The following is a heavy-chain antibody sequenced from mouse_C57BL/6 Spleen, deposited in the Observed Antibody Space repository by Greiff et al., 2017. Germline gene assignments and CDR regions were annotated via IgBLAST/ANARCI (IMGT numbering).Heavy chain of an antibody. Sequence: QVQLQQPGTELVKPGASVKLSCKASGYTFTSYWMHWVKQRPGQGLEWIGNINPSNGGTNYNETFKSKATLTVDKSSSPAYMQLSSLTSEDSGVDYCARRGLNGGMADWGQGTLVTVSA. D-gene: IGHD3-3*01. CDR1: GYTFTSYW. V-gene: IGHV1-53*01. CDR3: ARRGLNGGMAD. J-gene: IGHJ3*01. CDR2: INPSNGGT.